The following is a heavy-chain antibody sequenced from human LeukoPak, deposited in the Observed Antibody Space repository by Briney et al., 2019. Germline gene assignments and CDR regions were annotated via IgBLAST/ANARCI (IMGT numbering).Heavy chain of an antibody. Sequence: SVKVSCKASGGTFSSYAISWVRQAPGQGLEWMGGIIPIFGTANYAQKFQGRVTITADESTSTAYMELSSLRSEDTAVYYCVRRDLGYGSGSYFPSDDYWGQGTLVTVSS. CDR2: IIPIFGTA. J-gene: IGHJ4*02. CDR1: GGTFSSYA. V-gene: IGHV1-69*13. D-gene: IGHD3-10*01. CDR3: VRRDLGYGSGSYFPSDDY.